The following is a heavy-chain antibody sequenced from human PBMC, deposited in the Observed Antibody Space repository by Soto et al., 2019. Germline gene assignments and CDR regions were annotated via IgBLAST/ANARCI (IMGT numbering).Heavy chain of an antibody. CDR2: IYPGDSDT. D-gene: IGHD2-21*02. Sequence: PMPYLKISGRVSGYSCTSYWIGWVRQIPGKGLEWMGIIYPGDSDTRYSPSFQGQVTISADKSISTAYLQWSSLKASDTAMYYCARLPGDHPYYYGMDVWGQGTTVTVSS. CDR3: ARLPGDHPYYYGMDV. V-gene: IGHV5-51*01. J-gene: IGHJ6*02. CDR1: GYSCTSYW.